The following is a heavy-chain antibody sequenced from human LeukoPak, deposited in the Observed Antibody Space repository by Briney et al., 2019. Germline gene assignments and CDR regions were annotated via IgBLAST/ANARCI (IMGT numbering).Heavy chain of an antibody. CDR1: GINFRSSG. Sequence: GGSLRLSCAASGINFRSSGMHWVRQAPGKGLEWVTFIQNDGSDNYYAASVKGRFTISRDNSKNTVYLHMASLRADDTALYYCAREGGRAVPGRFDQWGQGTLVTVSS. CDR2: IQNDGSDN. D-gene: IGHD6-13*01. J-gene: IGHJ4*02. CDR3: AREGGRAVPGRFDQ. V-gene: IGHV3-30*02.